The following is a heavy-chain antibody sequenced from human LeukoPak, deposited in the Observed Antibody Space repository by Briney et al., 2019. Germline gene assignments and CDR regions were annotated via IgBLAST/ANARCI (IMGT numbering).Heavy chain of an antibody. D-gene: IGHD2-15*01. J-gene: IGHJ4*02. CDR1: GFTFSSFA. V-gene: IGHV3-23*01. CDR3: AKRKNSPGYSSLDQ. CDR2: VSRTGSTK. Sequence: GGSLRLSCLASGFTFSSFALVWVRQAPGRGREWISCVSRTGSTKYYPDSVKGRFTVSRDNSKNTVYLQMNSLRVDDSAVYYCAKRKNSPGYSSLDQWGQGTLVTVSS.